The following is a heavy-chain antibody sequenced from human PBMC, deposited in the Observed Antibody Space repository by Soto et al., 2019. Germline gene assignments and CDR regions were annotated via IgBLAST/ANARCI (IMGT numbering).Heavy chain of an antibody. CDR1: GGSFSGYY. D-gene: IGHD2-15*01. CDR2: INHSGST. J-gene: IGHJ5*02. V-gene: IGHV4-34*01. CDR3: ARGGYCSGGSCYSVSASQYNWFDP. Sequence: SETLSLTCAVYGGSFSGYYWSWIRQPPGKGLEWIWEINHSGSTNYNPSLKIRVTISVDTSKNQFSLKLSSVTAADTAVYYCARGGYCSGGSCYSVSASQYNWFDPWGQGTLVTVSS.